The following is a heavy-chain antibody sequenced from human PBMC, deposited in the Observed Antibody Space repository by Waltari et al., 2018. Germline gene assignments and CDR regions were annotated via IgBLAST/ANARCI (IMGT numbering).Heavy chain of an antibody. D-gene: IGHD3-22*01. CDR2: IYYSGST. Sequence: QLQLQESGPGLVKPSETLSLTCTVSGGSISSSSYYWGWIRQPHGKGLEWIGGIYYSGSTYYNPSLKSRVTISVDTSKNQFSLKLSSVTAADTAVYYCARRLYYYDSSGYQTDAFDIWGQGTMVTVSS. J-gene: IGHJ3*02. CDR3: ARRLYYYDSSGYQTDAFDI. CDR1: GGSISSSSYY. V-gene: IGHV4-39*01.